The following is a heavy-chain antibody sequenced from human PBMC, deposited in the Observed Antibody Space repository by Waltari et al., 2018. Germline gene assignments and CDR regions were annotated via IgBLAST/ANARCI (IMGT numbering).Heavy chain of an antibody. CDR2: IYYSGST. D-gene: IGHD2-21*01. CDR1: GGSISRYY. Sequence: QVQLQESGPGLVKPSETMSLTCTVSGGSISRYYWSWIRQPPGKGLEWIGYIYYSGSTNYNPALKSRVTISVDTSKNQFSLKLSSVTAADTAVYYCARQWCGGDCSHYFDYWGQGTLVTVSS. V-gene: IGHV4-59*08. CDR3: ARQWCGGDCSHYFDY. J-gene: IGHJ4*02.